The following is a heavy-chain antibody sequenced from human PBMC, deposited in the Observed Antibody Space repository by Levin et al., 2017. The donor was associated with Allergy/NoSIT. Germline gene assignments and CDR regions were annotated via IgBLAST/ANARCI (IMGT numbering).Heavy chain of an antibody. V-gene: IGHV6-1*01. J-gene: IGHJ3*02. CDR3: ARITYNWNYVDEDAFDI. Sequence: SETLSLTCAISGDSVSSNSAAWNWIRQSPSRGLEWLGRTYYRSKWYNDYAVSVKSRITINPDTSKNQFSLQLNSVTPEDTAVYYCARITYNWNYVDEDAFDIWGQGTMVTVSS. CDR1: GDSVSSNSAA. CDR2: TYYRSKWYN. D-gene: IGHD1-7*01.